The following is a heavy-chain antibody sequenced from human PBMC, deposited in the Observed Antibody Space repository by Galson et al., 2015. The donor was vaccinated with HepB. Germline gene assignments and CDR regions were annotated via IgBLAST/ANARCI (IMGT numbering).Heavy chain of an antibody. V-gene: IGHV1-8*01. CDR3: ARGLFPTYYMDV. CDR1: GYTFTSYD. Sequence: SVKVSCKASGYTFTSYDINWVRQATGQGLEWMGWMSPNSGNTGYAQKFQGRVTMTRNTSISTAYMELSSLRSEDTAVYYCARGLFPTYYMDVWGKGTTVTVSS. D-gene: IGHD3-10*02. J-gene: IGHJ6*03. CDR2: MSPNSGNT.